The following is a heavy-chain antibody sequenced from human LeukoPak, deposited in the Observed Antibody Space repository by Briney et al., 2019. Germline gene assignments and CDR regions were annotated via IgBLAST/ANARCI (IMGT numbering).Heavy chain of an antibody. CDR1: GFTFSSYA. J-gene: IGHJ4*02. D-gene: IGHD3-3*01. V-gene: IGHV3-30-3*02. CDR3: AKSGFLEWLSGNFDY. CDR2: ISYDGSNK. Sequence: GRSLRLSCAASGFTFSSYAMHWVRQAPGKGLEWVAVISYDGSNKYYADSVKGRFTISRDNSKNTLYLQMNSLRAEDTAVYYCAKSGFLEWLSGNFDYWGQGTLVTVSS.